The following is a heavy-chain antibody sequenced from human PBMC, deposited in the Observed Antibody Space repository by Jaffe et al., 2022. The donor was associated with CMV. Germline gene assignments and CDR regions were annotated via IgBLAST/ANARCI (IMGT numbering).Heavy chain of an antibody. CDR3: AHQAYGGFDY. Sequence: QVQLQQWGAGLLKPSETLSLTCAVYGGSFSGYYWSWIRQPPGKGLEWIGEINHSGSTNYNPSLKSRVTISVDTSKNQFSLKLSSVTAADTAVYYCAHQAYGGFDYWGQGTLVTVSS. D-gene: IGHD4-17*01. V-gene: IGHV4-34*01. CDR2: INHSGST. CDR1: GGSFSGYY. J-gene: IGHJ4*02.